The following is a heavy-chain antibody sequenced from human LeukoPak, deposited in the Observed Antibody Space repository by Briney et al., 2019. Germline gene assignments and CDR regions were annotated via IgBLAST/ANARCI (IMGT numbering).Heavy chain of an antibody. CDR2: ISAGGSNT. CDR1: GFTVSSNY. D-gene: IGHD3-10*01. J-gene: IGHJ4*02. V-gene: IGHV3-11*06. CDR3: TRDALFGSGRTHLDF. Sequence: GGSLRLSCAVSGFTVSSNYLSWVRQAPGKGLEWVSVISAGGSNTDYADSVKGRFTISRDNAKNSLSLQMNSLNVDDTGVYFCTRDALFGSGRTHLDFWSQGTLVSVSS.